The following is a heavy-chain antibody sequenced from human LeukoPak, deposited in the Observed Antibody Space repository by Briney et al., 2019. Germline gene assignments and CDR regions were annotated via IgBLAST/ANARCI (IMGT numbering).Heavy chain of an antibody. Sequence: PGGSLRLSCAASGFTFSSYAMSWVRQAPGKGLEWVSAISGSGGSTYYADSVKGQFTISRDNSKNTLYLQMNSLRAEDTAVYYCAKDYCSGGSCYSFGYWGQGTLVTVSS. V-gene: IGHV3-23*01. J-gene: IGHJ4*02. D-gene: IGHD2-15*01. CDR3: AKDYCSGGSCYSFGY. CDR2: ISGSGGST. CDR1: GFTFSSYA.